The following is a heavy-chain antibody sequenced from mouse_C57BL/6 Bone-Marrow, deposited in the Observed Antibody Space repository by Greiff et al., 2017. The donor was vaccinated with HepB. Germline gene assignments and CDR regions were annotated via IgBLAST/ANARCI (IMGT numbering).Heavy chain of an antibody. Sequence: EVQLQQSGEGLVKPGGSLKLSCAASGFTFSSYAMSWVRQTPEKRLEWVAYISSGGDYIYYADTVKGRFTISRDNARNTLYLQMSSLKSEDTAMYYCTREGTTVVAPYAMDYWGQGTSVTVSS. J-gene: IGHJ4*01. CDR1: GFTFSSYA. D-gene: IGHD1-1*01. CDR2: ISSGGDYI. CDR3: TREGTTVVAPYAMDY. V-gene: IGHV5-9-1*02.